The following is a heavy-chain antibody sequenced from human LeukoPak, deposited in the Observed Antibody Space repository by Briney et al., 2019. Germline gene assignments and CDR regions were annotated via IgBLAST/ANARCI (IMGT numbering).Heavy chain of an antibody. CDR3: ASLGMVRGVMVDY. CDR2: IIPIFGTA. J-gene: IGHJ4*02. V-gene: IGHV1-69*06. CDR1: GGTFSSYA. D-gene: IGHD3-10*01. Sequence: ASVKVSYKASGGTFSSYAISWVRLAPGQGLEWMGGIIPIFGTANYAQKFQGRVTITADKSTSTAYMELSSLRSEDTAVYYCASLGMVRGVMVDYWGQGTLVTVSS.